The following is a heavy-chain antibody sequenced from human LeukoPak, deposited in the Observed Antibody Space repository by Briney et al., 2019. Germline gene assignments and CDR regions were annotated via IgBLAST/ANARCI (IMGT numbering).Heavy chain of an antibody. V-gene: IGHV1-18*01. CDR2: ISAYNGNT. D-gene: IGHD3-3*01. CDR3: ARDQGFFTIFGVHYYYGMDV. CDR1: GYTFTSYG. J-gene: IGHJ6*02. Sequence: ASVKASCKASGYTFTSYGISWVRQAPGQGLEWMGWISAYNGNTNYAQKLQGRVTMTTDTSTSTAYMELRSLRSDDTAVYYCARDQGFFTIFGVHYYYGMDVWGQGTTVTVSS.